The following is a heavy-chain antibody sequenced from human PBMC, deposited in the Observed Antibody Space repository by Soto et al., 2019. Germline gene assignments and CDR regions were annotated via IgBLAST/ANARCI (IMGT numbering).Heavy chain of an antibody. CDR2: ISSSGSTI. J-gene: IGHJ6*02. D-gene: IGHD3-22*01. CDR1: GFTFSDYY. CDR3: AREVDSSGYSFYYYGMDV. Sequence: GGSLRLSCAASGFTFSDYYMSWIRQAPGKGLEWVSYISSSGSTIYYADSVKGRFTISRDNAKNSLYLQMNSLRAENTAVYYCAREVDSSGYSFYYYGMDVWGQGTTVTVSS. V-gene: IGHV3-11*01.